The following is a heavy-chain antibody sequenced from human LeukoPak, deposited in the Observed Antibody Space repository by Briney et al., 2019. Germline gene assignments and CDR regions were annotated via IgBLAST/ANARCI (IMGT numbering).Heavy chain of an antibody. CDR1: GFTFSSYS. CDR3: ARAPDWPYYFDY. Sequence: PGGSLRLSCAASGFTFSSYSMNWVRQAPGKGLEWFSSISSSSSYIYYADSVKGRFTISRDNAKNSLYLQMNSLRAEDTAVYYCARAPDWPYYFDYWGQGTLVTVSS. CDR2: ISSSSSYI. V-gene: IGHV3-21*01. D-gene: IGHD3/OR15-3a*01. J-gene: IGHJ4*02.